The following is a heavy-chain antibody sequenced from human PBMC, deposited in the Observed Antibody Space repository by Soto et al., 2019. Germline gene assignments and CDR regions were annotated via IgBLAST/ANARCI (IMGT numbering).Heavy chain of an antibody. D-gene: IGHD1-26*01. Sequence: QVQLVQSGAEVKKSGASVKVSCKPSGYSFSDYFIQWVRQAPGQGLEWVAWINPKTAATNYAKKFQGRVSLTWDTPSTKAYMELPGLNPDDTAVYYCARIKWGLNYYNGMDVWGQGTTFIVSS. J-gene: IGHJ6*02. V-gene: IGHV1-2*02. CDR2: INPKTAAT. CDR1: GYSFSDYF. CDR3: ARIKWGLNYYNGMDV.